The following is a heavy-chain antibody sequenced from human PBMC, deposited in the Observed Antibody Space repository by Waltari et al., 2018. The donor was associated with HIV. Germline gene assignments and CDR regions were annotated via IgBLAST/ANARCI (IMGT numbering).Heavy chain of an antibody. J-gene: IGHJ5*02. D-gene: IGHD3-10*01. V-gene: IGHV4-31*01. CDR1: GASMSRGAYD. CDR2: VYDSGRT. Sequence: QVQLKESGPELVKPSQTLSLTCTVSGASMSRGAYDWTWIRQSPGTGLEWMGYVYDSGRTSYNPSLNNLVTMSIDRSKNQFSLNLTSVTAADTALYYCAIEQYYDGKNWFDPWGQGILVTVSS. CDR3: AIEQYYDGKNWFDP.